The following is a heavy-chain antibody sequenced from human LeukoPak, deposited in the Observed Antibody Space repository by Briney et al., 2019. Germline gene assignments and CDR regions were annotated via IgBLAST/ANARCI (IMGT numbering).Heavy chain of an antibody. D-gene: IGHD3-16*01. Sequence: ASVKVSCKASGYTFTSYYMHWVRQAPGQGLEWMGIINPSGGSTSYAQKFQGRVTMTTDTSTSTAYMELRSLRSDDTAVYYCARDGDYDYVWAHYFDYWGQGTLVTVSS. J-gene: IGHJ4*02. CDR2: INPSGGST. CDR3: ARDGDYDYVWAHYFDY. CDR1: GYTFTSYY. V-gene: IGHV1-46*01.